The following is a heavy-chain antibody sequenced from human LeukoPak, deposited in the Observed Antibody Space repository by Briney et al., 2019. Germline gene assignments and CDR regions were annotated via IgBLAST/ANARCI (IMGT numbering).Heavy chain of an antibody. CDR2: ISYDGSNK. CDR3: AKDSAYYGMDV. CDR1: GFTFSSYW. J-gene: IGHJ6*02. V-gene: IGHV3-30*18. Sequence: GGSRRLSCAASGFTFSSYWMSWVRQAPGKGLEWVAVISYDGSNKYYADSVKGRFTISRDNSKNTLYLQMNSLRAEDTAVYYCAKDSAYYGMDVWGQGTTVTVSS.